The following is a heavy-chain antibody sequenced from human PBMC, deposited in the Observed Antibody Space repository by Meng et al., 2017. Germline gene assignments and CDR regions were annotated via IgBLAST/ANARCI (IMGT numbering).Heavy chain of an antibody. D-gene: IGHD1-26*01. J-gene: IGHJ4*02. V-gene: IGHV3-53*04. CDR1: GFTVSSNY. CDR3: ASYSGSYVKSGGDVSSDY. Sequence: GESLKISCAASGFTVSSNYMSWVRQAPGKGLEWVSVIYSGGSTYYADSVKGRFTISRHNSKNTQYLQMNSLRAEGTAVYYCASYSGSYVKSGGDVSSDYWGQGTLVTVSS. CDR2: IYSGGST.